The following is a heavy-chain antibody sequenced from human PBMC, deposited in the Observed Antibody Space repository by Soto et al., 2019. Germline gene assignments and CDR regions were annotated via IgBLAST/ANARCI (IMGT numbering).Heavy chain of an antibody. V-gene: IGHV4-59*01. J-gene: IGHJ4*02. CDR2: FYYSGST. CDR1: GDSISNSY. D-gene: IGHD1-1*01. Sequence: PWETLSLTCTVSGDSISNSYWSWIRQSPGKGLEWIGCFYYSGSTTSNPSLKSRVTISIVASKTRFPLRLSPVTAPHTAVYYCASRQNWNDRFDNWGQGTLVTVSS. CDR3: ASRQNWNDRFDN.